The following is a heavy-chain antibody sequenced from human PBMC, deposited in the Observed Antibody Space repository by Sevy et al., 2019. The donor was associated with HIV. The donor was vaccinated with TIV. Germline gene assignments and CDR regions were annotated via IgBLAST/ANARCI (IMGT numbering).Heavy chain of an antibody. V-gene: IGHV3-30*03. J-gene: IGHJ4*02. D-gene: IGHD2-21*02. CDR1: GFTFSSYG. Sequence: GGSLRLSCAVSGFTFSSYGIHWVRQAPGKGLEWVTVILYDGSNKYYADSVKGRFTISRDNSKNTLYLQMNSLRAEDTAVYYCARKMELLVPDYWGQGTLVTVSS. CDR2: ILYDGSNK. CDR3: ARKMELLVPDY.